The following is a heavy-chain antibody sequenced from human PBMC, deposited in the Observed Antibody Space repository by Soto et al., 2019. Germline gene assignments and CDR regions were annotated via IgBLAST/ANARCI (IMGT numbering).Heavy chain of an antibody. Sequence: GGSLRLSCAASGFTFSSYGMHWVRQAPGKGLEWVAVIWYDGSNKYYADSVKGRFTISRDNSKNTLYLQMNSLRAEDTAVYYCARVPVPDPRDPLFHFDYWGQGTLVTVSS. V-gene: IGHV3-33*01. CDR1: GFTFSSYG. D-gene: IGHD6-6*01. J-gene: IGHJ4*02. CDR2: IWYDGSNK. CDR3: ARVPVPDPRDPLFHFDY.